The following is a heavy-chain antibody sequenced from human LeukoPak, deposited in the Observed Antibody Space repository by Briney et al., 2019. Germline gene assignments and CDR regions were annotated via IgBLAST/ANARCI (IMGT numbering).Heavy chain of an antibody. Sequence: ASVKVSCKASGYTFTSYGISWVRQAPGQALEWMGWNTPFNGNTNYAQKFQDRVTITRDRSMSTAYMELSSLGSEDTAMYYCARYSTGAFDIWGQGTMVTVSS. D-gene: IGHD4-17*01. CDR1: GYTFTSYG. J-gene: IGHJ3*02. CDR3: ARYSTGAFDI. CDR2: NTPFNGNT. V-gene: IGHV1-45*02.